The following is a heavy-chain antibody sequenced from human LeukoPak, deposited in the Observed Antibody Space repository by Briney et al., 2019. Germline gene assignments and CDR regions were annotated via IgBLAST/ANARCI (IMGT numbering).Heavy chain of an antibody. J-gene: IGHJ6*03. CDR3: ARLRGGSSSWYGYYYYMDV. CDR1: GGSFSGYY. Sequence: PSETLSLTCAVYGGSFSGYYWSWIRQPPGKGLEWIGEINHSGSTNYNPSLKSRVTISVDTSKNQFSLKLSSVTAADTAVYYCARLRGGSSSWYGYYYYMDVWGKGTTVTVSS. D-gene: IGHD6-13*01. CDR2: INHSGST. V-gene: IGHV4-34*01.